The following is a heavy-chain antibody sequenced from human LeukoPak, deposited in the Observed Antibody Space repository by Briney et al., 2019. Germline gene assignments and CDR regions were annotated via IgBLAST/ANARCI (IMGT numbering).Heavy chain of an antibody. CDR3: ARDRIYDILTGYSRAFDY. CDR2: ISSSSSYI. Sequence: GGSLRLSCAASGFTFSSYSMNWVRQAPGKGLEWASSISSSSSYIYYADSVKGRFTISRDNAKNPLYLQMNSLRAEDTAVYYCARDRIYDILTGYSRAFDYWGQGTLVTVSS. V-gene: IGHV3-21*01. J-gene: IGHJ4*02. D-gene: IGHD3-9*01. CDR1: GFTFSSYS.